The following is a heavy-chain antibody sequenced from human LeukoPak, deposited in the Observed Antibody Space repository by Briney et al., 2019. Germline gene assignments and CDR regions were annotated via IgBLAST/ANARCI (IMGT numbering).Heavy chain of an antibody. V-gene: IGHV3-23*01. Sequence: PGGSLRLSCAASGFTFSSYAMSWVRQAPGKGLEWVSAISGSGGSTYYADSVKGRFTISRDNSKNTLYLQMNSLRADDTAVYNCARFAAGGSYYYYMDVWGKGTTVTVSS. CDR2: ISGSGGST. D-gene: IGHD3-10*01. CDR1: GFTFSSYA. J-gene: IGHJ6*03. CDR3: ARFAAGGSYYYYMDV.